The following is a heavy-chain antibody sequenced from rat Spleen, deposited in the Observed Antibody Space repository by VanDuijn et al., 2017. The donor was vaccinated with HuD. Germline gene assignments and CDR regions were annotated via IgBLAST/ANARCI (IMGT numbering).Heavy chain of an antibody. Sequence: EVQVLESGGGLVQPGNSLKLSCATSGFTFSTAWMYWYRQFPEKRLEWVARIKAKSNNYATDYTESVKGRFTISRDNAQNTLYLQMSKLGSEDTAIYYCVREEVGVRNWGQGVMVTVSS. CDR1: GFTFSTAW. V-gene: IGHV6-6*01. CDR2: IKAKSNNYAT. D-gene: IGHD4-3*01. J-gene: IGHJ2*01. CDR3: VREEVGVRN.